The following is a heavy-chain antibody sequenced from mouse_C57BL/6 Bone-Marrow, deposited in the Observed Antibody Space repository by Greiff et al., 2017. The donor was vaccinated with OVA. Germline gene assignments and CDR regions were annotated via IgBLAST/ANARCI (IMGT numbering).Heavy chain of an antibody. Sequence: VQLQQSGPELVKPGASVKISCKASGYSFTSYYIHWVKQRPGQGLEWIGWIYPGSGNTKYNEKFKGKATLTADTSSSTAYMQLSSLTSEDSAVYYCAKCLRYAMDYWGQGTSVTVSS. CDR3: AKCLRYAMDY. J-gene: IGHJ4*01. V-gene: IGHV1-66*01. CDR2: IYPGSGNT. CDR1: GYSFTSYY. D-gene: IGHD5-1*01.